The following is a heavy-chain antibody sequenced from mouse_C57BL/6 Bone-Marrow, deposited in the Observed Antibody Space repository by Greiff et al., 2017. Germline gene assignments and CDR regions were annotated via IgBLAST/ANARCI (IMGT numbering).Heavy chain of an antibody. Sequence: EVMLVESGAELVRPGASVKLSCTASGFNIKDDYMHRVKQRPEQGLEWIGWIDPENGDTEYASKFQGKATITADTSSNTAYLQLSSLTSEDTAVYYCTTAYYSNYADAMDYWGQGTSVTVSS. CDR2: IDPENGDT. V-gene: IGHV14-4*01. CDR1: GFNIKDDY. D-gene: IGHD2-5*01. J-gene: IGHJ4*01. CDR3: TTAYYSNYADAMDY.